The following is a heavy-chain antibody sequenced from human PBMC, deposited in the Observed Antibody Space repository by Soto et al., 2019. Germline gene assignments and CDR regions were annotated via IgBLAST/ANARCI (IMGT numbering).Heavy chain of an antibody. CDR2: INHSGST. D-gene: IGHD3-10*01. CDR3: ARARVTMVRGVIDY. CDR1: GGSFSGYY. J-gene: IGHJ4*02. V-gene: IGHV4-34*01. Sequence: SETLSLTCAVYGGSFSGYYLSWIRQPPGKGLEWIGEINHSGSTNYNPSLKSRVTISVDTSKNQFSLKLSSVTAADTAVYYCARARVTMVRGVIDYWGQGTLVTVYS.